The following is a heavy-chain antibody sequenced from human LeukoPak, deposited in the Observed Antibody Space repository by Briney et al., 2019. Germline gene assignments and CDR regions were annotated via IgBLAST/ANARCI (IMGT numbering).Heavy chain of an antibody. Sequence: GASVKVSCKASGYIFTSSYIHWVRQAPGQGLEWMGMINPSGGSTGYAQKFQGRVTMTRDMSTSTVYMELSSLRSEDTAVFYCARRAQVERSHSQFDYWGQGTLVTVSS. V-gene: IGHV1-46*01. CDR2: INPSGGST. CDR1: GYIFTSSY. D-gene: IGHD1-1*01. J-gene: IGHJ4*02. CDR3: ARRAQVERSHSQFDY.